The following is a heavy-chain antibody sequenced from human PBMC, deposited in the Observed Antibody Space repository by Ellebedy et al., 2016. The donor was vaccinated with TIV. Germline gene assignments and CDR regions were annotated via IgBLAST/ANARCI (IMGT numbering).Heavy chain of an antibody. CDR3: ARDMTMDY. J-gene: IGHJ4*02. CDR1: GYTFTGYY. Sequence: AASVKVSCKASGYTFTGYYMHWVRQAPGQGLAWMGWINPNSGGANYVQKFQGRVTVTSYTSITTAYMELSRLRSEDTAVYYCARDMTMDYWGQGTLVTVSS. CDR2: INPNSGGA. V-gene: IGHV1-2*02. D-gene: IGHD4/OR15-4a*01.